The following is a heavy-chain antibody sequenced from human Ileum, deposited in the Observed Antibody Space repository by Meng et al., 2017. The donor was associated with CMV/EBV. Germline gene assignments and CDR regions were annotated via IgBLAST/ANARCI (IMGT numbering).Heavy chain of an antibody. CDR2: ISAYNGNT. J-gene: IGHJ4*02. CDR1: GYTFTSHG. CDR3: ARASLTVFGGLFDY. V-gene: IGHV1-18*01. D-gene: IGHD3-3*01. Sequence: ASVKVSCKASGYTFTSHGISWVRQAPGQGLEWMGWISAYNGNTIYAQKLQGRVTITTDTSTSTTYMELRSLRSDDTAVYYCARASLTVFGGLFDYWGQGTRVTGAS.